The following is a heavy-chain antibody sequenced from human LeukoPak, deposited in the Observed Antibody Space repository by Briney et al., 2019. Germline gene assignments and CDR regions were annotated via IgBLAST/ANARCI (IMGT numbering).Heavy chain of an antibody. D-gene: IGHD2-15*01. V-gene: IGHV3-30*02. CDR1: GFTFSSYG. Sequence: PGGSLRLSCAASGFTFSSYGMHWVRQAPGKGLEWVAFIRYDGSNKYYADSVKGRFTISRDNSKNTLYLQMNSLRAEDTAVYYCAKDGQDIVVVVAAQDYYYYYMDVWGKGTTVTISS. J-gene: IGHJ6*03. CDR3: AKDGQDIVVVVAAQDYYYYYMDV. CDR2: IRYDGSNK.